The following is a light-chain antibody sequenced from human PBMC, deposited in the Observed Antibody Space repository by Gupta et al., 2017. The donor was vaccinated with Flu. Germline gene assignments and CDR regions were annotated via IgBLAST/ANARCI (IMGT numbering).Light chain of an antibody. CDR3: CSYAGSYTWV. CDR2: DVS. CDR1: SSDVGGYNY. Sequence: SALTPPRSVSGSPGPSATISCTGTSSDVGGYNYVSWYQQHPGKAPKLMIYDVSKRPSGVPDRFSGSKSGNTASLTISGLQAEDDADYYCCSYAGSYTWVFDGGTKLTVL. V-gene: IGLV2-11*01. J-gene: IGLJ3*02.